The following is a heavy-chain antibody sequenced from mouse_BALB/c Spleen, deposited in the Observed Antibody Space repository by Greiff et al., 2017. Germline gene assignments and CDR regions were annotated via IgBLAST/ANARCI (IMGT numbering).Heavy chain of an antibody. J-gene: IGHJ3*01. CDR1: GYTFTSYY. CDR3: TIQFAY. V-gene: IGHV1S16*01. CDR2: INPSNGGT. Sequence: VQLQQSGAELVKPGASVKLSCKASGYTFTSYYMHWVKLRPGQGFEWIGEINPSNGGTNYNEKFKRKATLTVDKSSSTAYMQLSSLTSEDSAVYYCTIQFAYWGQGTLVTVSA.